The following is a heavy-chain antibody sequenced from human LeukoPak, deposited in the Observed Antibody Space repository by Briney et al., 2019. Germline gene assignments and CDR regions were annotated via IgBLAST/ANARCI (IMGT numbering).Heavy chain of an antibody. Sequence: TLSLTCAVSGGSISSGGYSWSWIRQPPGKGLEWIGYISYSGSTYYNPSLKSRVSISVDTSKNQFSLKLSSVTAADTAVYYCARGDYYYGSRSYDSWGQGTLVTVSS. CDR3: ARGDYYYGSRSYDS. CDR2: ISYSGST. J-gene: IGHJ4*02. D-gene: IGHD3-10*01. CDR1: GGSISSGGYS. V-gene: IGHV4-30-4*07.